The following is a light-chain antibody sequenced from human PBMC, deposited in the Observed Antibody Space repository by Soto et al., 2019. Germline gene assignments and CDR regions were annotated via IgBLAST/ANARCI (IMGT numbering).Light chain of an antibody. J-gene: IGKJ4*01. V-gene: IGKV3-20*01. Sequence: EIVLTQSPGTLSLSPGERATLSCRASHSVISSYLAWYQQKPCQAPRLLIYGASSRATGTPDRFSGSGSGTDFTLTISRLEPEDFAVYYCQQYGSSPNTFGGGTKV. CDR1: HSVISSY. CDR2: GAS. CDR3: QQYGSSPNT.